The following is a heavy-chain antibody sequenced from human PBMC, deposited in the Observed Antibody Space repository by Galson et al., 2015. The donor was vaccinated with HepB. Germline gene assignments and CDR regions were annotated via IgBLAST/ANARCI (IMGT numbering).Heavy chain of an antibody. Sequence: CAISGDSVSSNSAAWNWIRQSPSRGLEWLGRTYYRSKWYNDYAVSVRSRITINPDTSKNQFSLQLNSVTPEDTAVYYCARGWGDYYYYYMDVWGKGTTVTVSS. CDR1: GDSVSSNSAA. V-gene: IGHV6-1*01. D-gene: IGHD3-16*01. CDR2: TYYRSKWYN. CDR3: ARGWGDYYYYYMDV. J-gene: IGHJ6*03.